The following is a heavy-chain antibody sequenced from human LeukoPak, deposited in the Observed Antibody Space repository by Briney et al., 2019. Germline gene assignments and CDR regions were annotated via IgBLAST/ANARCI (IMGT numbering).Heavy chain of an antibody. CDR1: GFTFSSYW. CDR3: ARDSSGMEPYYFDY. V-gene: IGHV3-7*03. CDR2: IKEDESEK. Sequence: PGGSLRLSCAASGFTFSSYWMSWVRQAPGKGLEWVANIKEDESEKYYRDSVKGRFTISRDNAKNTLYLQMNSLRAEDTAVYYCARDSSGMEPYYFDYWGQGTLVTVSS. D-gene: IGHD3-22*01. J-gene: IGHJ4*02.